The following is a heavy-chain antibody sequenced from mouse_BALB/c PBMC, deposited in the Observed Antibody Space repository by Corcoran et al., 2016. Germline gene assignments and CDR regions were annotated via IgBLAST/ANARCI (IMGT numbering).Heavy chain of an antibody. V-gene: IGHV1S135*01. Sequence: EIQLQQSGPELMKPGASVKISCKASGYSFTSYYMHWVKQSHGKSLEWIGYIDPFNGGTSYNQKFKGKATLTVDKSSSTAYMHLSSLTSEDSAVYYCAREGNYSYWYFDVWGAGTTVTVSS. CDR3: AREGNYSYWYFDV. CDR1: GYSFTSYY. CDR2: IDPFNGGT. J-gene: IGHJ1*01. D-gene: IGHD2-1*01.